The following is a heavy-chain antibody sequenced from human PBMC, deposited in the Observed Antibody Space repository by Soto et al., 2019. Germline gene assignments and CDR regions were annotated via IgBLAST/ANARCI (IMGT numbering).Heavy chain of an antibody. V-gene: IGHV3-49*03. CDR1: VFSFGDYA. CDR3: TRYPYTSRYSYFGMDV. CDR2: IRSKAYGETT. D-gene: IGHD2-2*01. J-gene: IGHJ6*02. Sequence: GSLLLSCTCCVFSFGDYAIGWSRQAQGRGLEWVGVIRSKAYGETTDYGASVKGRFTILRDDSKSIAYLQFNSLQSEDTGVYYCTRYPYTSRYSYFGMDVWGHGTAVTVSS.